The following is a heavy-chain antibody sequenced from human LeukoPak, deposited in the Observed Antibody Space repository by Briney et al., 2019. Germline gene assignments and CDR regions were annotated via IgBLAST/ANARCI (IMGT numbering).Heavy chain of an antibody. CDR1: GGTFSSYA. D-gene: IGHD3-9*01. V-gene: IGHV1-69*13. J-gene: IGHJ5*02. Sequence: GASVKVSCKASGGTFSSYAISWVRQAPGQGLEWMGGIIPIFGTANYAQKFQGRVTITADESTSTAYMELSSLRSEDTAVYYCAIGSAGRKYDILTGYYPHNWFDPWGQGTLVTVSS. CDR3: AIGSAGRKYDILTGYYPHNWFDP. CDR2: IIPIFGTA.